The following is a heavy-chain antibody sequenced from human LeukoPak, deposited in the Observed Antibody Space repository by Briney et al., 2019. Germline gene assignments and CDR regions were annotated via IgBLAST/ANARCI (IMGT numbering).Heavy chain of an antibody. D-gene: IGHD3-3*01. Sequence: SETLSLTCTVSGGSISSSSYYWGWIRQPPGKGLEWIGSIYYSGSTYYNPSLKSRVTISVDTSKNQFSLKLSSVTAADTAVYYCARVPAYDFWSGYLYWGQGTLVTASS. V-gene: IGHV4-39*07. CDR2: IYYSGST. CDR1: GGSISSSSYY. J-gene: IGHJ4*02. CDR3: ARVPAYDFWSGYLY.